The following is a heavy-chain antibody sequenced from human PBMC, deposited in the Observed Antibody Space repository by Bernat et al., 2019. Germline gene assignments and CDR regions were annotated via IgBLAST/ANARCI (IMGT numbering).Heavy chain of an antibody. D-gene: IGHD3-10*01. CDR1: GGSFSGYY. CDR2: INHSGST. V-gene: IGHV4-34*01. Sequence: QVQLQQWGAGLLKPSETLSLTCAVYGGSFSGYYWSWIRQPPGKGLEWIGEINHSGSTNYNPSLKSRVTISVDTSKNQFSLKLSSVTAADTAVYYCARGHRGVGSGSRKPFDYWGQGTLVTVSS. CDR3: ARGHRGVGSGSRKPFDY. J-gene: IGHJ4*02.